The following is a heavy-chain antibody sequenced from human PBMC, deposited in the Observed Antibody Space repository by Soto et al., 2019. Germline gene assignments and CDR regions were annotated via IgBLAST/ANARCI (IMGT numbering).Heavy chain of an antibody. CDR1: GFIFSSYG. V-gene: IGHV3-33*01. D-gene: IGHD1-26*01. CDR2: IWYDGGNK. J-gene: IGHJ4*02. CDR3: VRGGGASAGSFDY. Sequence: GGSLRLSCAASGFIFSSYGMHWVRQAPGKGLEWVTIIWYDGGNKYYADSVKGRFTISRDNSKNTVYLQMNSLRAEDTAVYYCVRGGGASAGSFDYWGQGTLVTVSS.